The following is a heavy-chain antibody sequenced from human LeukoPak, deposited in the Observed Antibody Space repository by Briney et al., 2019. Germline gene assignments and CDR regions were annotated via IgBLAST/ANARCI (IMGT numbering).Heavy chain of an antibody. CDR3: ARHGGRAAAGWGDNWFDP. CDR2: IYHSGSS. J-gene: IGHJ5*02. V-gene: IGHV4-61*08. Sequence: SETLSLTCTVSGGSISSGGYYWSWIRQHPGKGLEWIGYIYHSGSSNHNPSLKSRVTISVDTSKKQFSLKLSSVTAADTAVYYCARHGGRAAAGWGDNWFDPWGQGTLVTVSS. CDR1: GGSISSGGYY. D-gene: IGHD6-13*01.